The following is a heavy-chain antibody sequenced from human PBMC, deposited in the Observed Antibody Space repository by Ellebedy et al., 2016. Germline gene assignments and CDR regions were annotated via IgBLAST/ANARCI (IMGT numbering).Heavy chain of an antibody. Sequence: SLKISXAASGFTFDDYAMHWVRQAPGKGLEWVSGISWNSGSIGYADSVKGRFTISRDNAKNSLYLQMNSLRAEDTALYYCAKDRGGGPFDYWGQGTLVTVSS. D-gene: IGHD3-10*01. CDR2: ISWNSGSI. J-gene: IGHJ4*02. CDR3: AKDRGGGPFDY. CDR1: GFTFDDYA. V-gene: IGHV3-9*01.